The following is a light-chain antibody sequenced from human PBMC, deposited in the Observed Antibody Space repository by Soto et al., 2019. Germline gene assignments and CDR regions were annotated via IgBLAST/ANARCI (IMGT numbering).Light chain of an antibody. V-gene: IGKV3-11*01. CDR3: QQRYNWPPLT. CDR2: EAS. Sequence: EVVLTQSPGTLSLSPGERATLSCRASQSVGIHLAWYQQKPGRAPRLLIYEASNRATGIPARFSGSGSGTDFVLTISSLEPEDFAVYYGQQRYNWPPLTFGGGTKVEIK. J-gene: IGKJ4*01. CDR1: QSVGIH.